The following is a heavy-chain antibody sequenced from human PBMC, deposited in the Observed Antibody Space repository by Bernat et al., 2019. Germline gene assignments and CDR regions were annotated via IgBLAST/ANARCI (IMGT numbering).Heavy chain of an antibody. CDR3: AREVAAAEEYGMDV. V-gene: IGHV3-9*02. CDR2: ISWNSGNI. Sequence: EVQLVESGGGLVQPGRSLRLSCAASGFTSDDYAMHWVRQAPGKGLEWVSGISWNSGNIGYADSVKGRFTISRDNAKNSLYLQMNSLRAEDTAVYYCAREVAAAEEYGMDVWGQGTTVTVSS. D-gene: IGHD6-13*01. J-gene: IGHJ6*02. CDR1: GFTSDDYA.